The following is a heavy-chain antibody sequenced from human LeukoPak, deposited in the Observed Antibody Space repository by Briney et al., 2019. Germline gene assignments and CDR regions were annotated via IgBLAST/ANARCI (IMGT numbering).Heavy chain of an antibody. V-gene: IGHV4-34*01. Sequence: SETLSLTCAVYGGSFSGYYWSWIRQPPGKGLEWIGEINHSGSTNYNPSLKSRVTMSVDPSKNQFSLNLSSVTAADTAVYYCARGWNDVFVDYWGQGTLVTVSS. D-gene: IGHD1-1*01. J-gene: IGHJ4*02. CDR2: INHSGST. CDR3: ARGWNDVFVDY. CDR1: GGSFSGYY.